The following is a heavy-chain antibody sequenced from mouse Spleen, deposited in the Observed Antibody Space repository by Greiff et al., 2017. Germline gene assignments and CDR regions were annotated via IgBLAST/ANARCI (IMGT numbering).Heavy chain of an antibody. CDR3: AIPLGGGAMDY. CDR1: GYSITSGYY. D-gene: IGHD3-1*01. CDR2: ISYDGSN. V-gene: IGHV3-6*01. Sequence: DVKLVESGPGLVKPSQSLSLTCSVTGYSITSGYYWNWIRQFPGNKLEWMGYISYDGSNNYNPSLKNRISITRDTSKNQFFLKLNSVTTEDTATYYCAIPLGGGAMDYWGQGTSVTVSS. J-gene: IGHJ4*01.